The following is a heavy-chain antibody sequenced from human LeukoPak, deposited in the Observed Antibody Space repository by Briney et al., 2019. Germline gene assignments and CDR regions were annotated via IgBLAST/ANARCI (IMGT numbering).Heavy chain of an antibody. D-gene: IGHD3-22*01. V-gene: IGHV3-74*01. CDR3: ARAPSEIGGYYPEYFRH. CDR1: GITFSNAW. CDR2: IKSGGRT. Sequence: GGSLRLSSAASGITFSNAWMTWVRQAPGKGLVFVSRIKSGGRTNYADYVKGRFTIPRDNTKNTVSLQMNSLRAEATGVYYCARAPSEIGGYYPEYFRHWGQGTLVTVSS. J-gene: IGHJ1*01.